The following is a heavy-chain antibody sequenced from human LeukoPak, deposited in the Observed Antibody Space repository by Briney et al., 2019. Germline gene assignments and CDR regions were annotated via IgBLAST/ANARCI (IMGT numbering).Heavy chain of an antibody. V-gene: IGHV1-18*01. J-gene: IGHJ5*02. D-gene: IGHD2-2*01. CDR2: ISVYNGNT. CDR3: ARDVWPYCGRPNCYLVSDP. Sequence: ASVKVSCKASGYTFTSYGISWVRQAPGQGLEWMGWISVYNGNTNYAQNLQGRVTMTTDTSTNTAYMELRSLGSDDTAVYYCARDVWPYCGRPNCYLVSDPWGQGTLVTVSS. CDR1: GYTFTSYG.